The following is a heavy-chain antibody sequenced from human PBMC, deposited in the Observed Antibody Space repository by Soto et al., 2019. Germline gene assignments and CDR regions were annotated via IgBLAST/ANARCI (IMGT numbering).Heavy chain of an antibody. CDR3: ARVGRIGVVGATPAFDI. Sequence: QVQLLESGPGLVKPSQTLSLTCAVSGGSISSGDTYWTWIRQHPGKGLEWIGHIYYRGSTYYSPSLKSRLSISVDTSNNQFSLKLSSVTAADTAVYYCARVGRIGVVGATPAFDIWGQGTMVTVSS. V-gene: IGHV4-31*11. CDR2: IYYRGST. CDR1: GGSISSGDTY. D-gene: IGHD2-15*01. J-gene: IGHJ3*02.